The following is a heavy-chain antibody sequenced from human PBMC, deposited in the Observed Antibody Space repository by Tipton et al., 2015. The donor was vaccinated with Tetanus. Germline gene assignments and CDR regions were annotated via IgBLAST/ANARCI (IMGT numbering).Heavy chain of an antibody. Sequence: LRLSCTVSGGSISSSSYYWGWIRQPPGKGLEWIGSIYYSGSTYYNPSLKSRVTISVDTSKNQFSLKLSSVTAADTAVYYCARDNRVPLRFGELLEFYYYYGMDVWGQGTTVTVSS. J-gene: IGHJ6*02. CDR3: ARDNRVPLRFGELLEFYYYYGMDV. CDR1: GGSISSSSYY. CDR2: IYYSGST. V-gene: IGHV4-39*07. D-gene: IGHD3-10*01.